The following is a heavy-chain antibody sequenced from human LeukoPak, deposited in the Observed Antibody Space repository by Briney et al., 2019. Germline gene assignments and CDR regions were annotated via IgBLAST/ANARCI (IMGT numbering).Heavy chain of an antibody. Sequence: PSETLSLTCTVSGGFISSYYWSWIWQPPGKGLECIGYIHYTGSTNYNPSLKSRVTISVDTSKNQFSLKLSSVTAADTAIYYCARGGYYGSGNDFRFDPWGQGTLVTVSS. V-gene: IGHV4-59*01. CDR3: ARGGYYGSGNDFRFDP. D-gene: IGHD3-10*01. CDR1: GGFISSYY. CDR2: IHYTGST. J-gene: IGHJ5*02.